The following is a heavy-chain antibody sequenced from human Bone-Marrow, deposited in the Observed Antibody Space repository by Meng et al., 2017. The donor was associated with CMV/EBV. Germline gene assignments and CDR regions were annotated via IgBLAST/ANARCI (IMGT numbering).Heavy chain of an antibody. Sequence: GESLKISCAGSGFTFSSYAMHWVRQAPGKGLEWVAVISYDGTDEYYADSVKGRFTISRDNSKTTLYPQMNSLRAEDTAVYYCARVDFGTTVTHALVYGMDVWGQGTTVTVSS. CDR2: ISYDGTDE. CDR3: ARVDFGTTVTHALVYGMDV. CDR1: GFTFSSYA. J-gene: IGHJ6*02. V-gene: IGHV3-30*04. D-gene: IGHD4-11*01.